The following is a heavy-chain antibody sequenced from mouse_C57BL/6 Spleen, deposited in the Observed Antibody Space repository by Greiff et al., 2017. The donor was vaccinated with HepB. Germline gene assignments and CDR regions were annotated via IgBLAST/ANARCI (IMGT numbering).Heavy chain of an antibody. D-gene: IGHD2-1*01. CDR1: GFTFSSYA. V-gene: IGHV5-4*01. J-gene: IGHJ3*01. CDR2: ISDGGSYT. Sequence: EVKLVESGGGLVKPGGSLKLSCAASGFTFSSYAMSWVRQTPEKRLEWVATISDGGSYTYYPDNVKARFTISRDNAKNNLYLQMSHLKSEDTAMYYCARDHGNRFAYWGQGTLVTVSA. CDR3: ARDHGNRFAY.